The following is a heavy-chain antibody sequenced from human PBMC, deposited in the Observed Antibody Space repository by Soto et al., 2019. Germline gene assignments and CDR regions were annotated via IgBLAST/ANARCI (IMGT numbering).Heavy chain of an antibody. V-gene: IGHV3-23*01. Sequence: EVQLLESGGGLVQPGGSLRLSCAASGFTFSSFSMSWVRQAPGGGLEGVAGSGGFGGATAYADSVRGRFSTSRDNSKDSLFLQMNSLRAEDTAVYYCAKDRHGSTISHFDSWGQGTLVTVSS. D-gene: IGHD3-3*02. J-gene: IGHJ4*02. CDR1: GFTFSSFS. CDR2: SGGFGGAT. CDR3: AKDRHGSTISHFDS.